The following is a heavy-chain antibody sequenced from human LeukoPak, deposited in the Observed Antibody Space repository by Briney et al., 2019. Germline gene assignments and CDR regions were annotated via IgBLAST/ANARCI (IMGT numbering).Heavy chain of an antibody. CDR2: ISSSGSTI. V-gene: IGHV3-48*03. Sequence: GGSLRLSCAASGFTYSSYEMNWVRQAPGKGLEWVSYISSSGSTIYYADSVKGRFTISRDNAKNSLCLQMNSLRAEDTAVYYCARGLVPAAADYWGQGTLVTVSS. J-gene: IGHJ4*02. CDR1: GFTYSSYE. CDR3: ARGLVPAAADY. D-gene: IGHD2-2*01.